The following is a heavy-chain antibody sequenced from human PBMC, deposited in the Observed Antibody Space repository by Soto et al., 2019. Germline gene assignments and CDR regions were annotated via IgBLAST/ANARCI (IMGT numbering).Heavy chain of an antibody. D-gene: IGHD3-10*01. V-gene: IGHV4-61*01. CDR3: ARDSREFSSSGGLDV. J-gene: IGHJ6*02. CDR1: GGSVNSDSYY. Sequence: QVQLQESGPGLVKPSEALSLTCTVSGGSVNSDSYYWTWIRQPPGKRLEWIGSLYYSGSTNYNPSPKXRXTXXVDTSKNQFSLKLSSVTAADTAVYFCARDSREFSSSGGLDVWGQGTTVTVSS. CDR2: LYYSGST.